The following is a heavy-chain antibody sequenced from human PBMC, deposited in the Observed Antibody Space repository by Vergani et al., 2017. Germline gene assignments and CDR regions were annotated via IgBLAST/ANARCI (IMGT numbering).Heavy chain of an antibody. Sequence: EVQLLESGGGLVQPGGSLRLSCAASGFTFSSYAMGWVRQAPGKGLEWVSAISGSGGSTYYADSVNGRFTISRDSSKNTLYLQMNSLRAEDTAVYYCAKAGSGSYYKFDYWGQGTLVTVSS. CDR2: ISGSGGST. J-gene: IGHJ4*02. D-gene: IGHD3-10*01. CDR3: AKAGSGSYYKFDY. V-gene: IGHV3-23*01. CDR1: GFTFSSYA.